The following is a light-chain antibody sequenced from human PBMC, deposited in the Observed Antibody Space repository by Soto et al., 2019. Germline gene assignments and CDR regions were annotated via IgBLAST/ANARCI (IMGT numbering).Light chain of an antibody. V-gene: IGKV3-11*01. Sequence: DIVLTQSPGTLSLSPGERATLSCRASQSVSSNYLAWYQQKPGQAPRLLIYDASNRATGIPARFSGSGSGTDFTLTISSLEPEDFAVYYCQQRSNWLALTFGGGTKVDI. CDR3: QQRSNWLALT. CDR2: DAS. CDR1: QSVSSNY. J-gene: IGKJ4*01.